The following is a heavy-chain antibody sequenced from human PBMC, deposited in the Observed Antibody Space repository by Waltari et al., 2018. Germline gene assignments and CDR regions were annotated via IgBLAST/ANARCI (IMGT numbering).Heavy chain of an antibody. V-gene: IGHV7-4-1*02. CDR3: ARVPEDHCSGGSCYSGNYYYYYGMDV. Sequence: QVQLVQSGSELKKPGASVKVSCKASGYTFTSYAMNWVRQAPGQGLEWMGWINTNTGNPTYAQGFTGRFVFSLDTSVSTAYLQISSLKAEDTAVYYCARVPEDHCSGGSCYSGNYYYYYGMDVWGQGTTVTVSS. CDR1: GYTFTSYA. D-gene: IGHD2-15*01. J-gene: IGHJ6*02. CDR2: INTNTGNP.